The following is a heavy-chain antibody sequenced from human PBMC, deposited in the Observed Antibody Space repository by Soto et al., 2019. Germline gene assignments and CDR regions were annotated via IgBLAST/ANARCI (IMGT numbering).Heavy chain of an antibody. D-gene: IGHD5-18*01. J-gene: IGHJ3*02. V-gene: IGHV5-51*01. Sequence: GESLNISCKGSGYRFTRYWIGWVRQIPGKGLEWMGIIYPGDSDTRYSPSFQGQVTISADKSISTAYLQWSSLKASDTAMYYCARRWTAMVTDAFDIWGQGTMVTVSS. CDR1: GYRFTRYW. CDR3: ARRWTAMVTDAFDI. CDR2: IYPGDSDT.